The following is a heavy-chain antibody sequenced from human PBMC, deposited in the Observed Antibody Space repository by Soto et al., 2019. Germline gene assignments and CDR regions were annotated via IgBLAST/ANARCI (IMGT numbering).Heavy chain of an antibody. CDR2: ISGSGGST. D-gene: IGHD5-12*01. V-gene: IGHV3-23*01. Sequence: GGSLRLSCAASGFTFSSYAMSWVRQAPGKGLEWVSAISGSGGSTYYADSVKGRFTISRDNSKNTLYLQMNSLRAEDTAVYYCAKYRSYSGYDFHDAFDIWGQGTMVTVSS. CDR1: GFTFSSYA. J-gene: IGHJ3*02. CDR3: AKYRSYSGYDFHDAFDI.